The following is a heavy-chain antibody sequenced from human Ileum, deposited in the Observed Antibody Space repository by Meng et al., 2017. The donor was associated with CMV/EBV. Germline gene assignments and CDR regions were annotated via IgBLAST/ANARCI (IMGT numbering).Heavy chain of an antibody. CDR1: GVTLADAW. CDR2: IKDRIDGATT. CDR3: ATFAGGS. V-gene: IGHV3-15*05. J-gene: IGHJ5*02. Sequence: GESLKISCTGSGVTLADAWVTWVRQAPGKGLEWVGRIKDRIDGATTDYAASVKGRFFISRGDPENIMYLQMNSLRSDDTGVYFCATFAGGSWGQGALVTVSS. D-gene: IGHD3-16*01.